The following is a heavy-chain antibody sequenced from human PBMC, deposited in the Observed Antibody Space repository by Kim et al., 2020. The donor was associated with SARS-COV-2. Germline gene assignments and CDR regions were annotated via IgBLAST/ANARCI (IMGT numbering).Heavy chain of an antibody. Sequence: SMKSRVPISVDTSKNQFSLRLSSVTAADTAVYYCARHSVTMIVGLGGFDPWGQGTLVTVSS. D-gene: IGHD3-22*01. V-gene: IGHV4-39*01. J-gene: IGHJ5*02. CDR3: ARHSVTMIVGLGGFDP.